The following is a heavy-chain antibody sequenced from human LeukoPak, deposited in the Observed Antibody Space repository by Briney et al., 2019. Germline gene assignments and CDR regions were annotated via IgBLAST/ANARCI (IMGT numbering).Heavy chain of an antibody. D-gene: IGHD2-2*01. J-gene: IGHJ4*02. V-gene: IGHV1-2*02. CDR1: GYTFTDYY. CDR2: INPNDGDT. Sequence: ASVKVSCKASGYTFTDYYMHWVRQAPGQGFEWMGWINPNDGDTYYAQKFQGRVTMTRDTSISTAHMEVSRLRSDDTAVYYCARANFPYCSSTSCLFDYWGQGTLVTVSS. CDR3: ARANFPYCSSTSCLFDY.